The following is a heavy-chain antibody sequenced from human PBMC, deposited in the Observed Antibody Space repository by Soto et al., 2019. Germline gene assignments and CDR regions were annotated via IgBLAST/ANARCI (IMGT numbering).Heavy chain of an antibody. V-gene: IGHV3-30-3*01. D-gene: IGHD3-22*01. J-gene: IGHJ4*02. Sequence: QVPLVESGGGVVQPGRSLRLSSAASGFTFSSYAMHWVRQAPGKGLEWVAVISYDGSNKYYADSVKGRFTISRDNSKNTLYLQMNSLRAEDTAVYYCATEPGYYDSSGYESLNWGQGTLVTVSS. CDR3: ATEPGYYDSSGYESLN. CDR2: ISYDGSNK. CDR1: GFTFSSYA.